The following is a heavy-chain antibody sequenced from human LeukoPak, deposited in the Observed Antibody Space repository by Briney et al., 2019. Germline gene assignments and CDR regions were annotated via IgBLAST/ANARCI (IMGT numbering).Heavy chain of an antibody. CDR3: ARASYCGGDCYWFDP. Sequence: HPGGSLRLSCAASGFTVSSNYMSWVRQAPGKGLEWFSVIYSGGSTYYADSVKGRFTISRDNSKNTLYLQMNSLRAEDTAVYYCARASYCGGDCYWFDPWGQGTLVTVSS. D-gene: IGHD2-21*01. V-gene: IGHV3-53*01. CDR1: GFTVSSNY. J-gene: IGHJ5*02. CDR2: IYSGGST.